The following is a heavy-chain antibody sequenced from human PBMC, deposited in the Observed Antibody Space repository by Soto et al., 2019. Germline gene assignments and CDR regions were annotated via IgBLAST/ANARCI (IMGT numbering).Heavy chain of an antibody. J-gene: IGHJ4*02. Sequence: SETLSLTCAVSGGSISSYYWSWIRQPPGKGLEWIGDIYYGGGTNYNPSLKSRVTLSVDTSKNQFSLKLSSVTAADTAVYYCASQYYYDSSGSQTFDYWGQGTQVTVSS. CDR2: IYYGGGT. V-gene: IGHV4-59*01. CDR1: GGSISSYY. CDR3: ASQYYYDSSGSQTFDY. D-gene: IGHD3-22*01.